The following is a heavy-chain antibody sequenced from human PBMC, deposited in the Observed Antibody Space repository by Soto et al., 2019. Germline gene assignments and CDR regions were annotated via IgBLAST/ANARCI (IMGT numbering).Heavy chain of an antibody. CDR3: ARDWAGPYQLSFYYYYYMDV. CDR1: GFTFSSYS. J-gene: IGHJ6*03. CDR2: ISSSSSYI. D-gene: IGHD2-2*01. Sequence: GGSLRLSCAASGFTFSSYSMNWVRQAPGKGLEWVSSISSSSSYIYYADSVKGRFTISRDNAKNSLYLQMNSLRAEDTAVYYCARDWAGPYQLSFYYYYYMDVWGKGTTVTVSS. V-gene: IGHV3-21*01.